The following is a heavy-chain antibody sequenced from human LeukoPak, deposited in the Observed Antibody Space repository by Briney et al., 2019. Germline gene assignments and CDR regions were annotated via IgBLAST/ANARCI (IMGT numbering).Heavy chain of an antibody. J-gene: IGHJ4*02. V-gene: IGHV3-30*01. CDR1: GFTFSSYA. Sequence: GGSLRLSCAASGFTFSSYAMHWVRQAPGKGLEWVAVISYDGSNKYYADSVKGRFTISRDNSKNTLYLQMNSLRAEDTAVYYCARDKPGTPQYWGQGTLVTVSS. CDR2: ISYDGSNK. D-gene: IGHD1-14*01. CDR3: ARDKPGTPQY.